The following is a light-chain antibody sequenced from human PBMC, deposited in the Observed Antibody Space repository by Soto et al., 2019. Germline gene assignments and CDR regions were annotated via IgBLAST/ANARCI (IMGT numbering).Light chain of an antibody. V-gene: IGKV1-5*01. J-gene: IGKJ1*01. CDR1: QSIRRR. CDR3: QQYNTYPWT. CDR2: DAS. Sequence: DTQMAQSPSTLSASVGGRVTITCRASQSIRRRLAWYQQKPGKAPNLLIYDASSLESGVPSRFSGGGSGTDFTLTISSLQPEDFATYYCQQYNTYPWTFGQGTKVELK.